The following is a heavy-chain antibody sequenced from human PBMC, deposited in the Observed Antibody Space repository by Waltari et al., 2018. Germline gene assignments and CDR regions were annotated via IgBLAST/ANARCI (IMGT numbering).Heavy chain of an antibody. D-gene: IGHD3-3*01. Sequence: QVQLVQSGAEVKKPGASVKVSCKASGYTFTGYYMHWVRPAPGQGLEWMGRINPNSGGTNYAQKFQGRVTMTRDASISTAYMELSRLRSDDTAVYYCARVLGDFWSGYLDYYYYYGMDVWGQGTTVTVSS. CDR2: INPNSGGT. CDR3: ARVLGDFWSGYLDYYYYYGMDV. V-gene: IGHV1-2*06. CDR1: GYTFTGYY. J-gene: IGHJ6*02.